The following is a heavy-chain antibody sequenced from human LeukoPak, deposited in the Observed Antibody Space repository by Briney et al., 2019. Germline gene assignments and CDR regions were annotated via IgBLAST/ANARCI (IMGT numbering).Heavy chain of an antibody. J-gene: IGHJ3*02. D-gene: IGHD3-22*01. CDR1: GFTFSSYT. CDR2: ISSSSSYI. Sequence: GGSLRLSCAASGFTFSSYTMNWVRQAPGKGLEWVSSISSSSSYIYYADSVKGRFTISRDNAKNSLYLQMNSLRAEDTAVYYCARGITMIPDAFDIWGQRTMVTVSS. CDR3: ARGITMIPDAFDI. V-gene: IGHV3-21*01.